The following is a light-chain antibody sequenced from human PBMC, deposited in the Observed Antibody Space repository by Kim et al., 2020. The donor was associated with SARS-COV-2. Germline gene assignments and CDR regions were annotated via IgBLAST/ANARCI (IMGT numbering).Light chain of an antibody. CDR1: RAIKYY. Sequence: AAVGDSVTITCRSSRAIKYYLAWYQQRPGRAPKFLIYDISTLQSGVPSRFRGSGSGTEFTLTISSLQPEDGGIYCCQKYTSTPLTFGGGTKVDIK. CDR2: DIS. CDR3: QKYTSTPLT. V-gene: IGKV1-27*01. J-gene: IGKJ4*01.